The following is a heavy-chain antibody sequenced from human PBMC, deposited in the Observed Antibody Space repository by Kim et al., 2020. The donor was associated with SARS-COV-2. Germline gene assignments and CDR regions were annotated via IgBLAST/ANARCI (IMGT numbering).Heavy chain of an antibody. D-gene: IGHD3-10*01. J-gene: IGHJ5*02. CDR1: GFTFSSYA. CDR3: AKEQLLWFGELLGWFDP. V-gene: IGHV3-23*01. Sequence: GGSLRLSCAASGFTFSSYAMSWVRQAPGKGLEWVSAISGSGGSTYYADSVKGRFTISRDNSKNTLYLQMNSLRAEDTAVYYCAKEQLLWFGELLGWFDPWGQGTLVPVSS. CDR2: ISGSGGST.